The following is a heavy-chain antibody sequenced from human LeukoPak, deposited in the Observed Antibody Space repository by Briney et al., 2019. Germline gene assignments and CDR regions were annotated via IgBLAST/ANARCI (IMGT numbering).Heavy chain of an antibody. CDR2: IYYSGST. CDR1: GGSISSGDYY. D-gene: IGHD2-15*01. J-gene: IGHJ5*02. CDR3: ARGVAASNWFDP. V-gene: IGHV4-30-4*08. Sequence: SETLSLTCTVSGGSISSGDYYWSWARQPPGRGLEWIGYIYYSGSTYYNPSLKSRVTISVDTSKNQFSLKLSSVTAADTAVYYCARGVAASNWFDPWGQGTLVTVSS.